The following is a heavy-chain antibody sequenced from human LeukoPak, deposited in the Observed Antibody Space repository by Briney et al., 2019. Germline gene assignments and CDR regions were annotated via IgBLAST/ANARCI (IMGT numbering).Heavy chain of an antibody. CDR3: ARGTGYPYYFDY. D-gene: IGHD3-9*01. Sequence: SETLSLTCTVSGGSISSGGYYWSWIRQHPGKGLEWIGYIYYSGSTYYNPSLKSRVTISVDTSKNQFSLKLSSVTAADTAVYYCARGTGYPYYFDYWGQGTLVTVSS. J-gene: IGHJ4*02. CDR2: IYYSGST. CDR1: GGSISSGGYY. V-gene: IGHV4-31*03.